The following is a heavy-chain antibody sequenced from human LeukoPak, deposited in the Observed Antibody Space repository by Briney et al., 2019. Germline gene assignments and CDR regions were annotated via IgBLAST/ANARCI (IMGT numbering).Heavy chain of an antibody. J-gene: IGHJ6*02. Sequence: GGSLRLSCAASGFIVSSNYMNWVRQAPGKGLEWVSVLYSGGSTYYADSVKGRFTISRDNSKNTLYLQMNSLRAEDTAVYYCARSGGSCYSDPCMDVWGQGTTVTVSS. CDR1: GFIVSSNY. D-gene: IGHD2-15*01. V-gene: IGHV3-66*01. CDR2: LYSGGST. CDR3: ARSGGSCYSDPCMDV.